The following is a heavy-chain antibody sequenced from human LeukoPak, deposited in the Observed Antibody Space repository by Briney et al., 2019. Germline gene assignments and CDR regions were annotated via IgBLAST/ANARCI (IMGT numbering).Heavy chain of an antibody. J-gene: IGHJ4*02. D-gene: IGHD6-6*01. CDR3: ARDMGDSSSSRGYFDY. V-gene: IGHV3-21*01. CDR2: ISSSSSYI. CDR1: GFTFSSYS. Sequence: GGSLRLSCAASGFTFSSYSMNWVRQAPGKGLEWVSSISSSSSYIYYADSVKGRFTISRDNAKNSLYLQMNGLRAEDAAVYYCARDMGDSSSSRGYFDYWGQGTLVTVSS.